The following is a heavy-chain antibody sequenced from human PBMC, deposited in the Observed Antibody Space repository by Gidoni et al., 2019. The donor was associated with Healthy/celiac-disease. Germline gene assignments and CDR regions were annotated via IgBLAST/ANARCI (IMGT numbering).Heavy chain of an antibody. J-gene: IGHJ4*02. Sequence: QLVQSGAEVKLPGASVQVSCHASEYTFTSYYMPWVRQAPGQGLEWMRIINPSGGSTSYAQKFQGRVRMTRDTTTSTVYMELSSLRSEDTAVYYCASSIAVAGCFDYWGQGTLVTVSS. V-gene: IGHV1-46*01. CDR2: INPSGGST. CDR3: ASSIAVAGCFDY. D-gene: IGHD6-19*01. CDR1: EYTFTSYY.